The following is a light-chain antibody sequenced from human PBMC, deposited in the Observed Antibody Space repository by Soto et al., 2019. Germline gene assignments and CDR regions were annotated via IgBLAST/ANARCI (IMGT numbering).Light chain of an antibody. CDR2: KAS. J-gene: IGKJ1*01. Sequence: DIQMTHSPSTLSGSVGDRVTITCRASQTISSWLAWYQQKPGKAPKLLIYKASTLKSGVPSRFSGSGSGTEFTLTISSLQPDDFATYYCQHYNSYSEAFGQGTKVHIK. CDR3: QHYNSYSEA. CDR1: QTISSW. V-gene: IGKV1-5*03.